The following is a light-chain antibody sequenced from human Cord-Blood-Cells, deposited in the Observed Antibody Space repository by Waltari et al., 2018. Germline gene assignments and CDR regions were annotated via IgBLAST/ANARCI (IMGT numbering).Light chain of an antibody. V-gene: IGLV2-23*02. CDR2: EVS. CDR1: SSDVGRYNL. CDR3: CSYAGSSTVV. J-gene: IGLJ2*01. Sequence: QSALPQPASVSGSPGQSITISCTGTSSDVGRYNLVHWYQQHPGKAPKLMIYEVSKRPSGVSNRFSGSKSGNTASLTISGLQAEDEADYYCCSYAGSSTVVFGGGTKLTVL.